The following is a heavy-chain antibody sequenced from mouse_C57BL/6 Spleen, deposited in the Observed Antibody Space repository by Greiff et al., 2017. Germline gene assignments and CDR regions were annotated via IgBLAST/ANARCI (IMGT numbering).Heavy chain of an antibody. CDR2: IHPNSGST. D-gene: IGHD1-1*01. CDR3: ARGGYGSPYYFDY. CDR1: GYTFTSYW. J-gene: IGHJ2*01. Sequence: QVQLQQPGAELVKPGASVKLSCKASGYTFTSYWMHWVKQRPGQGLEWIGMIHPNSGSTNYNEKFKSKATLTADKSSSTAYMQLSSLTSEDSAVYYCARGGYGSPYYFDYWGQGTTLTVSS. V-gene: IGHV1-64*01.